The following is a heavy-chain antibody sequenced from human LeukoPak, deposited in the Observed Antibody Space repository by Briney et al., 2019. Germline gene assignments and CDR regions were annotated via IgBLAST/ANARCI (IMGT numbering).Heavy chain of an antibody. D-gene: IGHD6-19*01. CDR1: GGSISGSSFH. Sequence: SETLSLTCTVSGGSISGSSFHWGWIRQSPEKGLEWIGSLHYSGRTYYNPSLKSRVTISVDTSKKQFSLKLSSVTAADTAVYYCARNSSGWSFDYWGQGTLVTVSS. V-gene: IGHV4-39*01. J-gene: IGHJ4*01. CDR2: LHYSGRT. CDR3: ARNSSGWSFDY.